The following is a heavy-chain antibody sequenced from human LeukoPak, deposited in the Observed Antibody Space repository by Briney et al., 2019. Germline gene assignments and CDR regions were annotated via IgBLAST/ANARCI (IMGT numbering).Heavy chain of an antibody. CDR3: AREQYGGESYYGNY. J-gene: IGHJ4*02. CDR1: GGTFSSYA. Sequence: ASVKVSCKASGGTFSSYAISWVRQAPGQGLEWMGGIIPIFGTANYAQKFQGRVTITTDESTSTAYMELSSLRSEDTAVYYCAREQYGGESYYGNYWGQGTLVTVSS. V-gene: IGHV1-69*05. CDR2: IIPIFGTA. D-gene: IGHD1-26*01.